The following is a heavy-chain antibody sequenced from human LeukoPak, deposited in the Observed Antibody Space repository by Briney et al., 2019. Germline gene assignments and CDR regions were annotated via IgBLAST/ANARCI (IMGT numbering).Heavy chain of an antibody. V-gene: IGHV3-23*01. CDR3: AKPDGLESGTSNYAFHL. CDR1: KFIFSKYA. D-gene: IGHD1-26*01. J-gene: IGHJ3*01. CDR2: ISGSGVYT. Sequence: PGGSLRLSCAASKFIFSKYAMSGVRQAPGKGLEGVSGISGSGVYTYYANSVKGRFTVSRDNSESTLYLQINSLRAEDTAVYYCAKPDGLESGTSNYAFHLWGQGTMVTVSS.